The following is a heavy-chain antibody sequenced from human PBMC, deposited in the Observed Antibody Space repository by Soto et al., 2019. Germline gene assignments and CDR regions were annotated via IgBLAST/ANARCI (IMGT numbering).Heavy chain of an antibody. CDR2: INPNSGGT. D-gene: IGHD2-15*01. V-gene: IGHV1-2*04. J-gene: IGHJ6*03. Sequence: ASVKVSCKASGYTFTGYYIHWVRQAPGQGLEWMGWINPNSGGTNYAQKFQGWVTMTRDTSISTAYMELSRLRSDDTAVYYCARDGGPYCSGGSCSLYYYYYMDVWGKGTTVTVSS. CDR1: GYTFTGYY. CDR3: ARDGGPYCSGGSCSLYYYYYMDV.